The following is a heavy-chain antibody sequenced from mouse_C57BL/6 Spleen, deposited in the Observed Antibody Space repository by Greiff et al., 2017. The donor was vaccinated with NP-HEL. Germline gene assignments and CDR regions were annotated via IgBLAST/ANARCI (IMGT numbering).Heavy chain of an antibody. CDR1: GYAFSSSW. D-gene: IGHD1-1*01. CDR3: ARTFYYYGSKDYAMDY. Sequence: QVQLKESGPELVKPGASVKISCKASGYAFSSSWMNWVKQRPGKGLEWIGRIYPGDGDTNYNGKFKGKATLTADKSSSTAYMQLSSLTSEDSAVYFCARTFYYYGSKDYAMDYWGQGTSVTVSS. CDR2: IYPGDGDT. V-gene: IGHV1-82*01. J-gene: IGHJ4*01.